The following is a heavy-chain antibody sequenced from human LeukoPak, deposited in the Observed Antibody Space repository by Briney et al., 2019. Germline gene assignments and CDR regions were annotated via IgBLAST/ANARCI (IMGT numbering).Heavy chain of an antibody. V-gene: IGHV1-2*02. D-gene: IGHD3-3*01. CDR3: ARGGRITIFGAISLYSLDP. CDR1: GYSFTGFY. CDR2: INPNNGDT. Sequence: ASVKISCQASGYSFTGFYLHWVRQAPGQGLEWIGWINPNNGDTKYAQKFQGSVTMTRDTSASTAYVESTGVRYDETAVYYCARGGRITIFGAISLYSLDPWGQGTLVTVAS. J-gene: IGHJ5*02.